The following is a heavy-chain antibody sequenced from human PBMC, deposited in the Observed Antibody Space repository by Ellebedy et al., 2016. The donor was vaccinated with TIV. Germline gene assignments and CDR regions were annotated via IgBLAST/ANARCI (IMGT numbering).Heavy chain of an antibody. CDR3: ARDAEYSSSIGY. Sequence: ASVKVSXXASGYTFTGQFMHWVRQAPGQGLEWMGCINPNSGGTNYAQRFQGRVIMTRDTSISTAYMDLNGLTSDDTAVYYCARDAEYSSSIGYWGQGTLVTVSS. CDR2: INPNSGGT. CDR1: GYTFTGQF. V-gene: IGHV1-2*02. J-gene: IGHJ4*02. D-gene: IGHD6-6*01.